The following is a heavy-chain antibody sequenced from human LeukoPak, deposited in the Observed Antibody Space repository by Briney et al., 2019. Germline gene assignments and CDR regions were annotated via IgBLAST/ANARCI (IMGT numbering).Heavy chain of an antibody. J-gene: IGHJ4*02. Sequence: GGSLRLSCTASGFTISSNYMSWIRQAPGKGLEWVSVIYSSGSTYYADSVKGRFTISRDNSKNTLYLQMNSLRAEDTAVYYCARDVAGNSGYDFGYWRQRTLVTVSS. CDR3: ARDVAGNSGYDFGY. CDR1: GFTISSNY. V-gene: IGHV3-53*01. D-gene: IGHD5-12*01. CDR2: IYSSGST.